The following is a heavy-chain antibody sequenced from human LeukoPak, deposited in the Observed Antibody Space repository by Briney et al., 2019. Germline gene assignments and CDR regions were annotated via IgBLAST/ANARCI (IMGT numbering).Heavy chain of an antibody. D-gene: IGHD4-11*01. Sequence: SETLSLTCTVSGGSISSSSYYWGWIRQPPGKGLEWIGSIYYSGSTYYNPSLKSRVTISVDTSKNQFSLKLSSVTAADTAVYYCARVLTTGVNWFDPWGQGTLVTVSS. CDR1: GGSISSSSYY. V-gene: IGHV4-39*07. CDR3: ARVLTTGVNWFDP. J-gene: IGHJ5*02. CDR2: IYYSGST.